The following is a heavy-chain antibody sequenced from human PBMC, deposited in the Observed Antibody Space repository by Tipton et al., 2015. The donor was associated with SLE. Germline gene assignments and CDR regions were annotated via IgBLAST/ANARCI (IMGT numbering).Heavy chain of an antibody. V-gene: IGHV4-34*01. Sequence: TLSLTCNISGASISGGAYYWSWIRQPPGKGLEWIGEINHSGSTNYNPSLKSRVTISVDTSKNQFSLKLSSVTAADTAVYYCARGISPRVFDIWGQGTMVTVAS. CDR1: GASISGGAYY. J-gene: IGHJ3*02. CDR2: INHSGST. CDR3: ARGISPRVFDI.